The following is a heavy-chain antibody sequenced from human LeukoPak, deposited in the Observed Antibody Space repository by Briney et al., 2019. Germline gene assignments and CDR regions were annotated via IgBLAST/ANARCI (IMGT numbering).Heavy chain of an antibody. CDR1: GFTFGDYV. D-gene: IGHD6-19*01. Sequence: GRSLRLSCTVSGFTFGDYVMTWVRQAPGKGLEWVSYISSSSSTIYYADSVKGRFTISRDNAKNSLYLQMNSLRAEDTAVYYCARGVAGPPSDYFDYWGQGTLVTVSS. CDR3: ARGVAGPPSDYFDY. V-gene: IGHV3-48*04. CDR2: ISSSSSTI. J-gene: IGHJ4*02.